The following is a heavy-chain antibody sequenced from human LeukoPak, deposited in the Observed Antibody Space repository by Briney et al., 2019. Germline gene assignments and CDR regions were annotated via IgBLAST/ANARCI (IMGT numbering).Heavy chain of an antibody. D-gene: IGHD3-22*01. CDR2: ISGSGGST. J-gene: IGHJ4*02. CDR1: GFTFSSYA. CDR3: ARDLCSYDSSGYYFY. V-gene: IGHV3-23*01. Sequence: PGGSLRLSCAASGFTFSSYAMSWVRQAPGKGLEWVSGISGSGGSTYYADSVKGRFTISRDNSKNTLYLQMNSLRAEDTAVYYCARDLCSYDSSGYYFYWGQGTLVTVSS.